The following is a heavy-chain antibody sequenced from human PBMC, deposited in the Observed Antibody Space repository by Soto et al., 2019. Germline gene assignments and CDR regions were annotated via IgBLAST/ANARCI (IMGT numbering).Heavy chain of an antibody. Sequence: GGTLRLSCAASGFTFSSYSMNWVRQAPGKGLEWVSSTSSSSSYIYYADSVKGRFTISRDNAKNSLYLQMNSLRAEDTAVYYCAREGDDSSSWYRTMRDYYYYMDVWGKGTTVTVSS. J-gene: IGHJ6*03. CDR1: GFTFSSYS. V-gene: IGHV3-21*01. D-gene: IGHD6-13*01. CDR3: AREGDDSSSWYRTMRDYYYYMDV. CDR2: TSSSSSYI.